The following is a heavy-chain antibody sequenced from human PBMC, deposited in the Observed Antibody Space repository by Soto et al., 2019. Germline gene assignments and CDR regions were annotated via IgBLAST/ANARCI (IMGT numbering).Heavy chain of an antibody. D-gene: IGHD6-13*01. CDR1: GGTFSSYA. Sequence: QVQLVQSGAEVKKPGSSVKVSCKASGGTFSSYAISWVRQAPGQGLEWMGGIIPIFGTANYAQKFQGRVTITADESTSTAYMELSSLRSEDMAVYYCARVSIAAAGTHPYYYYGMDVWGQGTTVTVSS. CDR3: ARVSIAAAGTHPYYYYGMDV. J-gene: IGHJ6*02. CDR2: IIPIFGTA. V-gene: IGHV1-69*01.